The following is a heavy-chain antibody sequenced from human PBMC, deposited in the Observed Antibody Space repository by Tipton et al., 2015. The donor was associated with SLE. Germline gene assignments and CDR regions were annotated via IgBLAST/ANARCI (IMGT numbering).Heavy chain of an antibody. J-gene: IGHJ4*02. D-gene: IGHD3-3*01. CDR1: GGSFSGYY. CDR2: INHSGST. Sequence: TLSLTCAVYGGSFSGYYWSWIRQPPGKGLEWIGEINHSGSTNYNPSLKSRVTISVDTSKNQFSLKLSSVTAADTAVYYCAVHTYDFWSGYYKPFDYWGQGTLVTASS. V-gene: IGHV4-34*01. CDR3: AVHTYDFWSGYYKPFDY.